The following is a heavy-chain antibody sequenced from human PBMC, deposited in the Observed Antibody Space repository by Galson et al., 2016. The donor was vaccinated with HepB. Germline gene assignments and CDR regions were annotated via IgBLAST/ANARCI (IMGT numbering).Heavy chain of an antibody. D-gene: IGHD2-2*01. CDR1: GISFSTFS. J-gene: IGHJ2*01. Sequence: SLRLSCAASGISFSTFSMNWVRQAPGQGLEWLSSISSTGDVINYADSVKGRFTISRDNADNSLFLHMSSLRAEDTAIYYCARDNSHCGRTSCIPTYRYFDLWGRGTLVTVSS. CDR2: ISSTGDVI. CDR3: ARDNSHCGRTSCIPTYRYFDL. V-gene: IGHV3-21*01.